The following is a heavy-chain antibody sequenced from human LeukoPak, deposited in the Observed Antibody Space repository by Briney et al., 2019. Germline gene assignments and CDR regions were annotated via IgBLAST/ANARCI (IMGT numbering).Heavy chain of an antibody. V-gene: IGHV3-30*04. D-gene: IGHD3-10*01. J-gene: IGHJ4*02. Sequence: GGSLRLSCAASGFTFSSYAMSWVRQAPGKGLEWVAVISYDGSNKYYADSVKGRFTISRDNSKNTLYLQMNSLRAEDTAVYYSARDPGKPMVRGAVNFYFDYWGQGTLVTVSS. CDR1: GFTFSSYA. CDR2: ISYDGSNK. CDR3: ARDPGKPMVRGAVNFYFDY.